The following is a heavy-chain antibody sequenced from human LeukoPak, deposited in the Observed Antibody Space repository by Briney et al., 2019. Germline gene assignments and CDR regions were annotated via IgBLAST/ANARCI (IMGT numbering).Heavy chain of an antibody. CDR3: ARELGYYYDSSGYPGIDY. Sequence: ASVKVSCKASGYTFTSYYMHWVRQAPGQGLEWMGIINPSGGSTSYAQKFQGRVTMTRDTSTSTVYMELSSLRSEDTAVYYCARELGYYYDSSGYPGIDYWGQGTLVTVSS. D-gene: IGHD3-22*01. CDR1: GYTFTSYY. J-gene: IGHJ4*02. CDR2: INPSGGST. V-gene: IGHV1-46*01.